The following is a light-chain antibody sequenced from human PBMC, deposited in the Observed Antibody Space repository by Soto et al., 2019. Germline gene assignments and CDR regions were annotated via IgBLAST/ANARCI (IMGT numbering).Light chain of an antibody. CDR1: SSGVGAYYS. Sequence: QSVLTQPASVSGAPGQSIPISCTGTSSGVGAYYSVSWYQHNPGKAPKLIIYGCTNRPSGVSNRFSGFKSGNTASLTISGLQAEDEDDYHCSSYTSGSSHYVFGTGTKLTVL. CDR2: GCT. V-gene: IGLV2-14*01. J-gene: IGLJ1*01. CDR3: SSYTSGSSHYV.